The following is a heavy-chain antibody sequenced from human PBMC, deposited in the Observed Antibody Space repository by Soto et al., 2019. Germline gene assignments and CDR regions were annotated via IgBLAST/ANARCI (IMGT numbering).Heavy chain of an antibody. Sequence: GGSLRLSCAASGFTFSSYGMHWVRQAPGKGLEWVAVISYDGSNKYYADSVKGRFTISRDNSKNTLYLQMNSLRAEDTAVYYCATQGYTHFDYWGQGSPVTVSS. CDR1: GFTFSSYG. J-gene: IGHJ4*02. CDR3: ATQGYTHFDY. V-gene: IGHV3-30*03. D-gene: IGHD5-12*01. CDR2: ISYDGSNK.